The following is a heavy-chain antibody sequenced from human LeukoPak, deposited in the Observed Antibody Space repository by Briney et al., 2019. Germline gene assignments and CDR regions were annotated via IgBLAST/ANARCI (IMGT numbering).Heavy chain of an antibody. D-gene: IGHD1-26*01. CDR2: IRSKTYGGTT. J-gene: IGHJ4*01. V-gene: IGHV3-49*04. CDR1: GFTFGDYA. Sequence: GGSLRLSCTASGFTFGDYAMTWVRQAPGKGLEWVGFIRSKTYGGTTEHAASVKGRFTISRDDSKSIAYLQMNSLKTEDTAVYYCTRVWYSGSYRRGCNRWGQGSLVIVS. CDR3: TRVWYSGSYRRGCNR.